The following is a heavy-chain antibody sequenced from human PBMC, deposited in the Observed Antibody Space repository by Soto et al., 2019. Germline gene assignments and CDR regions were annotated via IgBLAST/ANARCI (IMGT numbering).Heavy chain of an antibody. D-gene: IGHD4-4*01. V-gene: IGHV1-3*01. Sequence: ASVKVSCKASEYTFTSYVMRWVRQAPGQSLEWMGWINADNGNTKYSQKFQDRVTITRDTSASTAYMDLSSLRSEDTAVYYCARELQGLYYFDYWGQGTLVTVSS. CDR3: ARELQGLYYFDY. CDR1: EYTFTSYV. J-gene: IGHJ4*02. CDR2: INADNGNT.